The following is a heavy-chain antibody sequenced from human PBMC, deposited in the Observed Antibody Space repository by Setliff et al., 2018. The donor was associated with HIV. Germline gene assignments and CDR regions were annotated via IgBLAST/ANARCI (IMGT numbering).Heavy chain of an antibody. CDR2: ISSSSSYI. CDR3: ARAVHSGWYYFDY. V-gene: IGHV3-21*01. J-gene: IGHJ4*02. Sequence: GGSLRLSCAASGFTFSTYRMNWVRQAPGKGLEWVSSISSSSSYIYYADSLKGRFTISRDNAKNSLYLQMNSLRAEDTAVYYCARAVHSGWYYFDYWGQGTLGTVS. CDR1: GFTFSTYR. D-gene: IGHD6-19*01.